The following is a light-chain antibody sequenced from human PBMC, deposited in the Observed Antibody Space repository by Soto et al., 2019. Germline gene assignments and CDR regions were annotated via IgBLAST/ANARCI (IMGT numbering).Light chain of an antibody. CDR1: QDISNY. CDR2: DAS. V-gene: IGKV1-33*01. Sequence: DIQMTQSPSSLSASVGDRVTITCQASQDISNYLNWYQQNAGKAPKLLIYDASNLETGVPSRFSGTGSGTDFTFTISSLQPEDIATYYCQQYDNLPLTFGGGTKVEIK. J-gene: IGKJ4*01. CDR3: QQYDNLPLT.